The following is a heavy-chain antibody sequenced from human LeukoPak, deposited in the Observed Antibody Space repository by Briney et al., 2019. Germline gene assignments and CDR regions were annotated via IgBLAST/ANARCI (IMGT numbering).Heavy chain of an antibody. CDR1: GYTFTDYY. D-gene: IGHD5-24*01. V-gene: IGHV1-2*02. Sequence: GASVKVSCKASGYTFTDYYMHWVRQAPGQGLEWMGWINPHSGGTDHAQKFQGRVTMTRDTSISTAYMELSRLRSDDTAVYYCARDLFKRDGYNNWGQGTLVTVSS. CDR3: ARDLFKRDGYNN. J-gene: IGHJ4*02. CDR2: INPHSGGT.